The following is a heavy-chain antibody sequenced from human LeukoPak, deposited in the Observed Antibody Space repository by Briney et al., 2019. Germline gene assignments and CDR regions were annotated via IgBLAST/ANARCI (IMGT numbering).Heavy chain of an antibody. V-gene: IGHV5-51*01. Sequence: GESLQISCKAFGSTSINSCIAWVRRMPGKGLELMGIIYVGDSDTRYSPSFQGQVTISADKSINTAYLQWSSLRASDTAMYFCAKPDGYSSAWLRTWGQGTLVTVSS. J-gene: IGHJ4*02. CDR2: IYVGDSDT. D-gene: IGHD6-19*01. CDR3: AKPDGYSSAWLRT. CDR1: GSTSINSC.